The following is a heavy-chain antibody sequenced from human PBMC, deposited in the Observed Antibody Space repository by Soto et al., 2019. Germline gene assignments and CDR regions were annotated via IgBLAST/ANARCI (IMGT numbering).Heavy chain of an antibody. Sequence: GGSLRLSCAASGFIFNTYGMHWVRQAPGKGLEWVAVISYDGSNKYYAGSVKGRLTISRDNSKNTLYLQMSSLRSEDTAVYYCARDKITGLFDYWGQGTLVTVSS. CDR3: ARDKITGLFDY. CDR2: ISYDGSNK. D-gene: IGHD2-8*02. V-gene: IGHV3-30*03. CDR1: GFIFNTYG. J-gene: IGHJ4*02.